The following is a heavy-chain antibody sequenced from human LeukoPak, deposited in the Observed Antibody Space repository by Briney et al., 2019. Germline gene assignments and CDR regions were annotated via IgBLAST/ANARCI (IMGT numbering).Heavy chain of an antibody. V-gene: IGHV1-8*01. J-gene: IGHJ6*03. CDR1: GYTFTSYD. CDR3: ARVVAGTVYYYYYYMDV. D-gene: IGHD6-19*01. Sequence: GASVKVSCKASGYTFTSYDINWVRQATGQGLEWMGWMNPNSGNTGYAQKFQGRVTMTRNTSINTAYMELSSLRSEDTAVYYCARVVAGTVYYYYYYMDVWGKGTTVTVSS. CDR2: MNPNSGNT.